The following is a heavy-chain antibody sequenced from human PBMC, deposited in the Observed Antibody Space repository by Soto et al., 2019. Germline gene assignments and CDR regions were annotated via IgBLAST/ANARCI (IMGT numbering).Heavy chain of an antibody. V-gene: IGHV1-69*02. D-gene: IGHD3-16*01. J-gene: IGHJ4*02. CDR2: IIPILGIA. CDR1: GGTFSSYT. Sequence: QVQLVQSGAEVKKPGSSVKVSCKASGGTFSSYTISWVRQAPGQGLEWMGRIIPILGIANYAQKFQGRVTITADKSTSPAYMELSSLRSEDTAVYYCARVPMGDGDLAYWGQGTLVTVSS. CDR3: ARVPMGDGDLAY.